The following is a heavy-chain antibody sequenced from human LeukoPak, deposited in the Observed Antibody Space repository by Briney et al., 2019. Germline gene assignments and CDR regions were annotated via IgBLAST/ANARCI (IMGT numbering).Heavy chain of an antibody. CDR2: IDWDDDK. CDR3: ARALDYYDSSGYYLFDY. CDR1: GFSRSTSGMC. J-gene: IGHJ4*02. D-gene: IGHD3-22*01. Sequence: GPTLVNPTQTLTLTCTCSGFSRSTSGMCVSWIRQPPGKALEWLARIDWDDDKYYSTSLKTRLTISKETSKNQVVLTMTDMDPVDTATYYCARALDYYDSSGYYLFDYWGQGTLVTVSS. V-gene: IGHV2-70*11.